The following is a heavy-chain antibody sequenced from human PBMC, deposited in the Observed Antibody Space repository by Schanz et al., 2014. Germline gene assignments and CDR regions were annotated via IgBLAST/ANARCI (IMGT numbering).Heavy chain of an antibody. CDR2: ISDNGIST. Sequence: EVQLVESGGGLVQPGGSLRLSCAASGFTFSSYAMSWVRQAPGKGLEWVSGISDNGISTYYADSVKGRFSISRENSKSILYLQMNSLRAEDTAVYYCAKHVRSLTGNDYWGQGTLGTVSS. CDR3: AKHVRSLTGNDY. V-gene: IGHV3-23*04. CDR1: GFTFSSYA. J-gene: IGHJ4*02. D-gene: IGHD3-9*01.